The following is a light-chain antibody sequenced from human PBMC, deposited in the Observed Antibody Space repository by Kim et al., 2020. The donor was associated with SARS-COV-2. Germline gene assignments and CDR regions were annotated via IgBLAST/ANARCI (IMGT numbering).Light chain of an antibody. Sequence: GQKVTISCSGSSSNIGQNYVSWYQQFPGTAPKHRIYDNNKRHSGIPDRFSGSKSGTSATLGITGLQTGDEADYYCGTWDSSLNGLVFGGGTQLTVL. V-gene: IGLV1-51*01. CDR2: DNN. CDR1: SSNIGQNY. J-gene: IGLJ2*01. CDR3: GTWDSSLNGLV.